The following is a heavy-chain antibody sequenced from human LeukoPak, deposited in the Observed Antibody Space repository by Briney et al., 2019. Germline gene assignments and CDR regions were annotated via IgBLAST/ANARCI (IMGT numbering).Heavy chain of an antibody. CDR1: GFTFSSYE. CDR2: ISSSGSTI. D-gene: IGHD4-23*01. V-gene: IGHV3-48*03. CDR3: AKAHYGGNSPFDY. J-gene: IGHJ4*02. Sequence: PGGSLRLSCAASGFTFSSYEMNWVRQAPGKGLEWVSYISSSGSTIYYADSVKGRFTISRDNAKNSLYLQMNSLRAEDTAVYYCAKAHYGGNSPFDYWGQGTLVTVSS.